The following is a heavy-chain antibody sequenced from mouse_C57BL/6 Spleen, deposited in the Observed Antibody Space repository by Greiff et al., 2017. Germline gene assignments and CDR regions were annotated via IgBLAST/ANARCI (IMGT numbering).Heavy chain of an antibody. D-gene: IGHD2-4*01. Sequence: EVQLQQSGPELVKPGASVKMSCKASGYTFTDYNMHWVKQSNGKSLEWIGYINPNNGGTSYNQKFKGKATLTVNKSSSTAYMELRSLTSEESAVYYCARYDYDGHGDYWGQGTTLTVTS. J-gene: IGHJ2*01. CDR3: ARYDYDGHGDY. CDR1: GYTFTDYN. CDR2: INPNNGGT. V-gene: IGHV1-22*01.